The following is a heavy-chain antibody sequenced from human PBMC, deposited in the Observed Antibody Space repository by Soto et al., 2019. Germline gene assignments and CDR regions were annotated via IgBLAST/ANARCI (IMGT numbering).Heavy chain of an antibody. D-gene: IGHD3-22*01. V-gene: IGHV5-51*01. CDR3: ARHYYYDSSYYFQY. J-gene: IGHJ1*01. CDR1: GYSFTSYW. CDR2: IYPGDSDI. Sequence: GESLKISCKGSGYSFTSYWIAWVRQVPGKGLELMGVIYPGDSDIRYSPSFQGQVTISADKSISTAYLQWSSLKASDSAMYFCARHYYYDSSYYFQYWGQGTLVTVSS.